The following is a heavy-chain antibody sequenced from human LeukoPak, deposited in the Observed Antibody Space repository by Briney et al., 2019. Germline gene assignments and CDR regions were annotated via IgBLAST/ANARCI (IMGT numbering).Heavy chain of an antibody. CDR1: GYTFTGYY. J-gene: IGHJ4*02. D-gene: IGHD1-1*01. Sequence: ASVKVSCKASGYTFTGYYMHWVRQAPGQGLEWMGWINPTSGGTNYAQKFQGRVTMTRDTSISTAYMELSRLRSDDTAVYYCARRPNWNDVGYFDYWGQGTLVTVSS. V-gene: IGHV1-2*02. CDR2: INPTSGGT. CDR3: ARRPNWNDVGYFDY.